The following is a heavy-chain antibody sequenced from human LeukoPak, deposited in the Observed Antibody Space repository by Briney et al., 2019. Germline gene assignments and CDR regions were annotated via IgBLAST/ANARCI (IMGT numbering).Heavy chain of an antibody. Sequence: ASVKVSCKASGYTFNSYGITWVRQAPGQGLEWMGWISGYNGNTNYAQNLQGRVTMTTDTSTSTAYMELRSLRSDDTAVYYCATTYDSSGYYPSWGQGTLVTVSS. CDR3: ATTYDSSGYYPS. J-gene: IGHJ5*02. CDR1: GYTFNSYG. CDR2: ISGYNGNT. D-gene: IGHD3-22*01. V-gene: IGHV1-18*01.